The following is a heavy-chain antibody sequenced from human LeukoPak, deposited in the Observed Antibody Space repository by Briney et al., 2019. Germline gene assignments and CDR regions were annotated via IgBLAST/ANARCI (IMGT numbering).Heavy chain of an antibody. D-gene: IGHD3-10*01. CDR3: AKEKYYYGSGNWCAFDI. CDR2: ISYDGSNK. Sequence: GGSLRLSCAASGFTFSSYGMHWVRQAPGKGLEWVAVISYDGSNKYYADSVKGRFTISRDISRNKLYLKMNRLRDEDTAVYYCAKEKYYYGSGNWCAFDIWGQGTMVTVSS. J-gene: IGHJ3*02. CDR1: GFTFSSYG. V-gene: IGHV3-30*18.